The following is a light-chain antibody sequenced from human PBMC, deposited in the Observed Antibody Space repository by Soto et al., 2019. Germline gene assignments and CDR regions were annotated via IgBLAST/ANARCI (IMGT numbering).Light chain of an antibody. V-gene: IGKV1-39*01. CDR2: AAS. CDR1: QSITGY. CDR3: QHYNSYSEA. J-gene: IGKJ1*01. Sequence: DIQMTQSPSSLSASVGDRVTITCRASQSITGYLNWYQQKPGKVPKLLIYAASTLQSGVPSRFSGSGSGTEFTLTISSLQPDDFATYYCQHYNSYSEAFGQGTKVELK.